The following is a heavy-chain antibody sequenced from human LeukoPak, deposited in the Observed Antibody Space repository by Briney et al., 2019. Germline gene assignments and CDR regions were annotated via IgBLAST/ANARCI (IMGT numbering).Heavy chain of an antibody. CDR3: ASLLR. CDR2: IRNKANSYTT. J-gene: IGHJ4*02. Sequence: GGSLRLPCAASGFTFSDHYMDWVRQAPGKGLEWVGRIRNKANSYTTEYAASVKGRFTISRDDSKNSVYLQMNSLKTEDTAVYYCASLLRWGQGTLVTVSS. V-gene: IGHV3-72*01. D-gene: IGHD3-22*01. CDR1: GFTFSDHY.